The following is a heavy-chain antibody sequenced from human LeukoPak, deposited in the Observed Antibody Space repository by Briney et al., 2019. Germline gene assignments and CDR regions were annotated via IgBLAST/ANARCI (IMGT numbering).Heavy chain of an antibody. CDR3: MRHEEEDGYNAKPFDF. D-gene: IGHD5-24*01. J-gene: IGHJ4*02. CDR1: GGSISNSNYY. Sequence: SETLSLTCTVSGGSISNSNYYWGWVRQPPGKGLEWIGTIYYSGNTYYTPSLNSRVTISVDTSKNQFSLRLSSVTAADTAVYFCMRHEEEDGYNAKPFDFWGQGTLVTVSS. V-gene: IGHV4-39*01. CDR2: IYYSGNT.